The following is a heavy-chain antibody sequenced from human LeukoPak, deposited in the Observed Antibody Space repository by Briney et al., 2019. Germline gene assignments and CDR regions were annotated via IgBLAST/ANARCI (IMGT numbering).Heavy chain of an antibody. D-gene: IGHD1-26*01. Sequence: ASVKVSCKASGYTFTSHYMHWVRQAPGQGLEWMGIINPSGDSTTYAQKFQGRVTMTRDTSTSTLYMELSSLRSEDTAVYYCASDIVGANTPDYWGQGTLVTVSS. CDR1: GYTFTSHY. CDR2: INPSGDST. J-gene: IGHJ4*02. V-gene: IGHV1-46*01. CDR3: ASDIVGANTPDY.